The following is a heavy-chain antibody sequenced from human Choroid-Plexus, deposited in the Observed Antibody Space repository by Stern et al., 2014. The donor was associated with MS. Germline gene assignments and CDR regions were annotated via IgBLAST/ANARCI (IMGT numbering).Heavy chain of an antibody. CDR2: VSYDGSNK. J-gene: IGHJ5*02. CDR1: GFTFGSCA. Sequence: VQLVQSGGGVVQPGRPLRLSCVASGFTFGSCAMHWVRQAQGKGLEWVAGVSYDGSNKYYADSVKGRFTISRDNSQNTLYMQMSSLRPEDTAVYYCAKDRQYLTYFFDHWGQGSLFTVSS. CDR3: AKDRQYLTYFFDH. V-gene: IGHV3-30*18. D-gene: IGHD2/OR15-2a*01.